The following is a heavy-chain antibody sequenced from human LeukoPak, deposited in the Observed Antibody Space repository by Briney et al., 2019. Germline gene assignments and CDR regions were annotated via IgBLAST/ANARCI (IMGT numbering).Heavy chain of an antibody. CDR3: ARPSLSTFDI. J-gene: IGHJ3*02. CDR2: IYSSGTT. Sequence: SETLSLTCTVSGGSISSGSYYWGWFRQPPEKGLEWIDSIYSSGTTYYNSSLKSRVTISVDTSKNQFSLKLSSVTAADTAVYYCARPSLSTFDIWGQGTMVTISS. V-gene: IGHV4-39*01. CDR1: GGSISSGSYY.